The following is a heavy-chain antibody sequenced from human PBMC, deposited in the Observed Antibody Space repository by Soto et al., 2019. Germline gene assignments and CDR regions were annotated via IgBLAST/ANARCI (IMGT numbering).Heavy chain of an antibody. CDR3: ARVSQSFIEYFQH. J-gene: IGHJ1*01. CDR2: ISNTGYNI. Sequence: EVQLVESGGGLVQPGGSLRLSCAASGFTFSSYEMIWVRQAPGKGLEWVSYISNTGYNIHYADSVKGRFTISRDNAKNLLFLQMNSLRAEDTAVYYCARVSQSFIEYFQHWGQGTLVTVSS. D-gene: IGHD3-16*02. CDR1: GFTFSSYE. V-gene: IGHV3-48*03.